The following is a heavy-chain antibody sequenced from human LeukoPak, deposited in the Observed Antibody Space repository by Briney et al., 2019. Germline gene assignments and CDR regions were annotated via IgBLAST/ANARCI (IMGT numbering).Heavy chain of an antibody. CDR2: ISYDGSNK. Sequence: GGSLRLSCAASGFTFSSYGMHWVRQAPGKGLEWVAVISYDGSNKYYADSVKGRFTISRDNSKNTLYLQMNSLRAEDTAVYYCAKGTTWIQLWNPDYWGQGTLVTVSS. D-gene: IGHD5-18*01. CDR1: GFTFSSYG. V-gene: IGHV3-30*18. CDR3: AKGTTWIQLWNPDY. J-gene: IGHJ4*02.